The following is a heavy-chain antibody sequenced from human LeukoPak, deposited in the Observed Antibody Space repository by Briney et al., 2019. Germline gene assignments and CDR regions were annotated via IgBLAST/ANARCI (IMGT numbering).Heavy chain of an antibody. CDR3: ARDQGKLVPGLYFDY. Sequence: ASVKVSCKASGGTFSSYAISWVRQAPGQGLEWMGRIIPILGIANYAQKFQGRVTITADKSTSTAYMELSSLRSEDTAVYYCARDQGKLVPGLYFDYWGQGTLVTVSS. CDR1: GGTFSSYA. CDR2: IIPILGIA. V-gene: IGHV1-69*04. J-gene: IGHJ4*02. D-gene: IGHD6-13*01.